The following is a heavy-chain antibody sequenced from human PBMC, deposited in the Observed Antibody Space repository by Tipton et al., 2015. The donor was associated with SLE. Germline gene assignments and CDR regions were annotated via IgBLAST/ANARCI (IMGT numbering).Heavy chain of an antibody. V-gene: IGHV1-46*01. J-gene: IGHJ3*02. Sequence: QSGAEVKKPGASVKVSCKASGYTFTNNYLHWVRQAPGQGLEWMGLINPSGGATDYPEKFQGRVAMTRDTSTTTVYVELSRLTSEDTAVYYCARGRFGAVAFDIWGQGSMVTVAS. CDR3: ARGRFGAVAFDI. D-gene: IGHD3-3*01. CDR2: INPSGGAT. CDR1: GYTFTNNY.